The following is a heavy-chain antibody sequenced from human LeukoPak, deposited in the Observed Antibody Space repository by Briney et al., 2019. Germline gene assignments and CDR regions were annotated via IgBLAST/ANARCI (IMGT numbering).Heavy chain of an antibody. D-gene: IGHD6-13*01. CDR2: ISAYNGNT. V-gene: IGHV1-18*01. CDR3: ASGIVAAQLIN. CDR1: GYTFTSYG. Sequence: GASVKVSCKASGYTFTSYGISWVRQAPGHGLEWMGWISAYNGNTNYAQKFQGRVTLTRDTSTSTVYMELNSLRSEDTAVYYCASGIVAAQLINWGQGTLVTVSS. J-gene: IGHJ4*02.